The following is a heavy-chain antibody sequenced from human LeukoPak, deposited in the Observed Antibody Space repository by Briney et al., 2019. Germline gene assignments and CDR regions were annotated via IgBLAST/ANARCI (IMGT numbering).Heavy chain of an antibody. CDR2: ISPRSDFT. Sequence: PGGSLRLSCAASGFSFSSHSMPWVPQPPGKGLDWFSTISPRSDFTFYADSVKGRFTVSRDSAKNSPYLQMNSLRDEDTAVYYCARDQRGYGMDVWGQGTTVTVSS. V-gene: IGHV3-23*01. D-gene: IGHD3-10*01. CDR1: GFSFSSHS. J-gene: IGHJ6*02. CDR3: ARDQRGYGMDV.